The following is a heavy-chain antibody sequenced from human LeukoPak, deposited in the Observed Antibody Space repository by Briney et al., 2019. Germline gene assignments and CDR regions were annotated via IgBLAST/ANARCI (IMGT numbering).Heavy chain of an antibody. D-gene: IGHD2-2*01. CDR3: ARPKYCSSTSCSSNYFDY. CDR2: ISAYNGNT. V-gene: IGHV1-18*01. Sequence: ASLKVSCKTSGYTFTSYGISWVRQAPGQGLEWMGWISAYNGNTNYAQKLQGRVTMTTDTSTSTAYMELRSLRSDDTAVYYCARPKYCSSTSCSSNYFDYWGQGTLVTVSS. CDR1: GYTFTSYG. J-gene: IGHJ4*02.